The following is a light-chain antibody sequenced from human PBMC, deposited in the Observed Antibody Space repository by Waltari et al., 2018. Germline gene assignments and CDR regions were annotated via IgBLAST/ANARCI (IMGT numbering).Light chain of an antibody. CDR3: QQYSTFPFT. Sequence: DIQMTQSPSTLSASVGDRVPITCRDSQTISIWLAWYQQKPGKAPKLLIYKASSLESGVPSRFSGSGSGTEFTLTISSLQPDDFATYYCQQYSTFPFTFGPGTKVGIK. CDR1: QTISIW. V-gene: IGKV1-5*03. J-gene: IGKJ3*01. CDR2: KAS.